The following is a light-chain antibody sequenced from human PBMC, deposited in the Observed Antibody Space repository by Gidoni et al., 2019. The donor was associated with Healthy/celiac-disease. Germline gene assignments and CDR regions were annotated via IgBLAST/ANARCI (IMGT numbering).Light chain of an antibody. CDR1: PSLLHSTGHNY. CDR2: LGS. CDR3: LQALHTPRT. V-gene: IGKV2-28*01. Sequence: DILRSQSLLSLPVTPGEPASISCKSSPSLLHSTGHNYLDWYLQKPGQSPRLLIYLGSNRASGIPDRFSGSGSGTDFTLTISRVEAEDFGVYYCLQALHTPRTFGQGTKVEIK. J-gene: IGKJ1*01.